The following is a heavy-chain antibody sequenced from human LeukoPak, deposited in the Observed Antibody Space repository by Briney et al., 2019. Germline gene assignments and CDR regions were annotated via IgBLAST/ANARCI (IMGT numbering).Heavy chain of an antibody. Sequence: GRSLRLSCAASGLTLSSSGMHWVRQAPGKGLEWVALIWYDGSNKYYAVSVKGRFTISRDNSKNTLYLQMNSLRAEDTAVYYCAKDLVDYYDSSGYPLHAFDIWGQGTTVTVSS. CDR2: IWYDGSNK. CDR1: GLTLSSSG. CDR3: AKDLVDYYDSSGYPLHAFDI. V-gene: IGHV3-33*06. J-gene: IGHJ3*02. D-gene: IGHD3-22*01.